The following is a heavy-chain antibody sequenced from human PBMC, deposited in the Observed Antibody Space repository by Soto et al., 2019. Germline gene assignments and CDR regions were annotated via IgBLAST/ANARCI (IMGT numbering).Heavy chain of an antibody. J-gene: IGHJ4*02. CDR3: AREKNAGYYRTVDY. CDR2: VTYDDTER. D-gene: IGHD3-10*01. V-gene: IGHV3-30*03. CDR1: GFSLSGHG. Sequence: QVQLVASGGGVVQPGRSLSLSCAASGFSLSGHGLHWVRQAPGGGLERVAVVTYDDTERHYPDSVKGRFTITRDTSEKAYYLQMNSLRVEDTAMYYCAREKNAGYYRTVDYWGQGTLVIVSS.